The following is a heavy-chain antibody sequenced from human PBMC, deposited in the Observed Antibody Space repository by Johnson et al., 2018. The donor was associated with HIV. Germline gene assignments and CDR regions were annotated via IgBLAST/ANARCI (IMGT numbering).Heavy chain of an antibody. CDR2: ISGSGGST. V-gene: IGHV3-23*01. CDR1: GFTFTNYA. CDR3: AKSVVGATPGAFDI. Sequence: VQLLESGGGLVQPGGSLRLSCAASGFTFTNYAMSWVRQAPGQGLEWVSSISGSGGSTYYTDSVKGRFTISRDNSKNTLYLQMNSLRAEDTAVYYCAKSVVGATPGAFDIWGQGTMVTVSS. J-gene: IGHJ3*02. D-gene: IGHD1-26*01.